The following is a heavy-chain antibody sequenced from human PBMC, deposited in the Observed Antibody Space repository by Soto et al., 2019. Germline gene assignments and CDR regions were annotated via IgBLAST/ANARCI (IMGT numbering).Heavy chain of an antibody. J-gene: IGHJ6*02. V-gene: IGHV4-34*01. CDR2: INHSGST. CDR1: GGSFSGYY. CDR3: ARSKQLVRGYYYYYGMDV. Sequence: SGTLSLTCAVYGGSFSGYYWSWIRQPPGKGLEWIGEINHSGSTNYNPSLNSRVTISVDTSKNQFSLKLSSVTAADTAVYYCARSKQLVRGYYYYYGMDVWGQGTTVTVSS. D-gene: IGHD6-6*01.